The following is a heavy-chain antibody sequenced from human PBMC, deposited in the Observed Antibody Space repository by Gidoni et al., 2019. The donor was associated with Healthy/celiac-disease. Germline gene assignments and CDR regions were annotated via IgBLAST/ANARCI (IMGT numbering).Heavy chain of an antibody. CDR2: ISYDGSNK. CDR3: AKEEVAVTTYCDY. J-gene: IGHJ4*02. CDR1: GLPFSSDG. D-gene: IGHD1-1*01. Sequence: QVQLVASGGGVVQPGRSLRLPCAASGLPFSSDGMHWVRQAPGKGLEWVAVISYDGSNKYYADSVKGRFTISRDNSKNTLYLQMNSLRAEDTAVYYCAKEEVAVTTYCDYWGQGTLVTVSS. V-gene: IGHV3-30*18.